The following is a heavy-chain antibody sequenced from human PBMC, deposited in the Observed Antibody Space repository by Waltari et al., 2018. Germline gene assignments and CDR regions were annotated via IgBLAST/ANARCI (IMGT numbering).Heavy chain of an antibody. CDR3: ARERGARGYFDY. CDR2: INHSGST. D-gene: IGHD3-10*01. Sequence: QVQLQQWGAGLLKPSETLSLTCAVYGGSVSGYSWRWYRQPPGKGLEWIGEINHSGSTNYNPSLKSRVTISVDTSKNQFSLKLSSVTAADTAVYYCARERGARGYFDYWGQGTLVTVSS. V-gene: IGHV4-34*01. J-gene: IGHJ4*02. CDR1: GGSVSGYS.